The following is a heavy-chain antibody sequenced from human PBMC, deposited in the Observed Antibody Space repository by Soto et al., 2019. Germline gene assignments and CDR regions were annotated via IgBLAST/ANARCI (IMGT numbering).Heavy chain of an antibody. D-gene: IGHD3-22*01. CDR1: GGSISSSSYY. CDR3: ARLERLSGYYARGRVNYYFDY. CDR2: IYYSGST. Sequence: SETLSLTCTVSGGSISSSSYYWGWIRQPPGKGLEWIGSIYYSGSTYYNPSLKSRVTISVDTSKNQFSLKLSPVTAADTAVYYCARLERLSGYYARGRVNYYFDYWGQGTLVTVSS. J-gene: IGHJ4*02. V-gene: IGHV4-39*01.